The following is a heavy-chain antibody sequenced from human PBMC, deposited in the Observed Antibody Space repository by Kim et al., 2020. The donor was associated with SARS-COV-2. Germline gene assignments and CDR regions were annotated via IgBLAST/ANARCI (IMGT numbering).Heavy chain of an antibody. D-gene: IGHD4-4*01. CDR2: IYWNDDK. V-gene: IGHV2-5*01. CDR3: AHTSTTVTSLPFDP. CDR1: GFSLSTSGVG. J-gene: IGHJ5*02. Sequence: SGPTLVKPTQTLTLTCTFSGFSLSTSGVGVGWIRQPPGKALEWLALIYWNDDKRYSPSLKSRLTITKDTSKNQVVLTMTNMDPVDTATYYCAHTSTTVTSLPFDPWGQGTLVTVSS.